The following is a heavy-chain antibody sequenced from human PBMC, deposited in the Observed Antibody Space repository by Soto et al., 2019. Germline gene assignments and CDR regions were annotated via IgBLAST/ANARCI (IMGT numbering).Heavy chain of an antibody. J-gene: IGHJ5*02. CDR1: VFTFSTYS. CDR3: ARDNGMPGSFDP. D-gene: IGHD2-2*01. CDR2: ITGNSGTK. Sequence: WGALRVSCVASVFTFSTYSMNWVGQAPGKGPEWVAYITGNSGTKYYADSVKGRFTISRDNVKNSLHLQMNSLRDEDTSVYYCARDNGMPGSFDPWGQGTMVTVSS. V-gene: IGHV3-48*02.